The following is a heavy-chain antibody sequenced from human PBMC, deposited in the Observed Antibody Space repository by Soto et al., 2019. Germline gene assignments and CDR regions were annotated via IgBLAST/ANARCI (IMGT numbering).Heavy chain of an antibody. J-gene: IGHJ6*02. V-gene: IGHV3-33*01. CDR3: ARDVPQGFAIFGVGNYYGMDV. D-gene: IGHD3-3*01. CDR2: IWYDGSNK. CDR1: GFTFSTYG. Sequence: PGGSLRLSCAASGFTFSTYGMHWVRQAPGKGLEWVAVIWYDGSNKYYADSVKGRFTISRDNSKNTLYLQMNSLRAEDTAVYYCARDVPQGFAIFGVGNYYGMDVWGQGTTVTVSS.